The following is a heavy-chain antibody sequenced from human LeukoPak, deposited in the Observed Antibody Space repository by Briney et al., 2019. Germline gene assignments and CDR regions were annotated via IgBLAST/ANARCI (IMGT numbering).Heavy chain of an antibody. Sequence: GGSLRLSCAASGFTFDDYAMHWVRQAPGKGLEWVSDIYTDDRTYYADSVKGRFTISRDDSKNMLFLQMDSLRVEDTAVYYCARDRAAADPWGQGTLVTVSS. CDR1: GFTFDDYA. CDR2: IYTDDRT. D-gene: IGHD6-13*01. CDR3: ARDRAAADP. V-gene: IGHV3-53*01. J-gene: IGHJ5*02.